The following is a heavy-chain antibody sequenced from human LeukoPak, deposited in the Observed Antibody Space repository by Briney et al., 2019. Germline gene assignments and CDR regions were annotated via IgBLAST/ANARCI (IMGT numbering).Heavy chain of an antibody. J-gene: IGHJ4*02. CDR2: IIPIFGTA. D-gene: IGHD3-3*01. CDR1: GGTFSSYA. Sequence: SVKVSCKASGGTFSSYAISWVRQAPGQGLEWMGRIIPIFGTANYAQKFQGRVTIATDESTSTAYMELSSLRSEDTAVYYCARDAAADFWTAGYYFDYWGQGTLVTVSS. V-gene: IGHV1-69*05. CDR3: ARDAAADFWTAGYYFDY.